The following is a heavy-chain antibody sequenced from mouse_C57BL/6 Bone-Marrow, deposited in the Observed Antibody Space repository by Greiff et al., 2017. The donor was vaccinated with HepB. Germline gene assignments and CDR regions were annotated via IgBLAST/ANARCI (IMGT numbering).Heavy chain of an antibody. CDR3: ARSYGSHYYCDY. J-gene: IGHJ2*01. D-gene: IGHD1-1*01. Sequence: EVQLMESGPGLAKPSQTLSLTCSVTGYSITSDYWTWIRKFPGNKLEYMGYISYSGSTYYNPSLKSRISITRDTSKNQYYLQLNSVTTEDTATYYCARSYGSHYYCDYWGQGTTLTVSS. CDR1: GYSITSDY. V-gene: IGHV3-8*01. CDR2: ISYSGST.